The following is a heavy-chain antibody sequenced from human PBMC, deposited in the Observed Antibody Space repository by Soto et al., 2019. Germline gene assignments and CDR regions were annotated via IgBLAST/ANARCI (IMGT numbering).Heavy chain of an antibody. CDR2: IYYSGST. V-gene: IGHV4-39*01. Sequence: ETLSLTCTVSGGSISRSSYYWGWIRQPPGKGLEWIGSIYYSGSTYYNPSLKSRVTISVDTSKNQFSLKLSSVTAADTAVYYCARGMVYAIDWFDPWGQGTLVTVSS. J-gene: IGHJ5*02. CDR1: GGSISRSSYY. CDR3: ARGMVYAIDWFDP. D-gene: IGHD2-8*01.